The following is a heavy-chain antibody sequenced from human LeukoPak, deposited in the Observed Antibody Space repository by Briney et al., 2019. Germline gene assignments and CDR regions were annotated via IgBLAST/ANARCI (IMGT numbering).Heavy chain of an antibody. Sequence: PGGSLRLSCAAFGFTFSSYAMSWVRQAPGKGLEWVSAISGSGGSTYYADSVKGRFTISRDNSKNTLYLQMNSLRAEDTAVYYCAKDLDYGGRGLDSWGQGTLVIVSS. CDR1: GFTFSSYA. J-gene: IGHJ4*02. CDR3: AKDLDYGGRGLDS. V-gene: IGHV3-23*01. D-gene: IGHD4-23*01. CDR2: ISGSGGST.